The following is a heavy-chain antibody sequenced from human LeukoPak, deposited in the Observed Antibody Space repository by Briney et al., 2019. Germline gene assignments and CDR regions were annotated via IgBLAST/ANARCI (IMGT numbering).Heavy chain of an antibody. V-gene: IGHV1-69*05. Sequence: GASVKVSCKASGGTFSSYAISWVRQAPGQGLEWMGGIIPIFGTANYAQKFQGRVTITTDESTSTAYMELSSLRSEDTAVYYCARAWSTPGGSWYYFDYWGQGTLVTVSS. D-gene: IGHD6-13*01. CDR1: GGTFSSYA. CDR2: IIPIFGTA. J-gene: IGHJ4*02. CDR3: ARAWSTPGGSWYYFDY.